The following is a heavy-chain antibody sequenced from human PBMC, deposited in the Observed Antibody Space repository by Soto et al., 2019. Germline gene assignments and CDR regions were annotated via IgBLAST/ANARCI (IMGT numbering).Heavy chain of an antibody. J-gene: IGHJ4*02. CDR2: IYHSGST. CDR3: ARGPPLGY. Sequence: SETLSLTCTVAGGSISSGGYSWSWIRQPPGKGLEWIGYIYHSGSTYYNPSLKSRVTISVDRSKNQFSLKLSSVTAADTAVYYCARGPPLGYWGQGTLVTVSS. V-gene: IGHV4-30-2*01. CDR1: GGSISSGGYS.